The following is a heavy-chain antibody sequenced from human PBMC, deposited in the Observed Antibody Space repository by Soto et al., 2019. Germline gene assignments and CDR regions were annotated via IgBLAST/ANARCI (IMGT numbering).Heavy chain of an antibody. CDR2: ISSSSSTI. J-gene: IGHJ6*02. CDR3: ARDVDFWSGYETHYYGMDV. V-gene: IGHV3-48*02. CDR1: GFTFSSYS. D-gene: IGHD3-3*01. Sequence: GGSLRLSCAASGFTFSSYSMNWVRQAPGKGLEWVSYISSSSSTIYYADSVKGRFTISRDNAKNSLYLQMNSLRDEDTAVYYCARDVDFWSGYETHYYGMDVWGQGTTVTVSS.